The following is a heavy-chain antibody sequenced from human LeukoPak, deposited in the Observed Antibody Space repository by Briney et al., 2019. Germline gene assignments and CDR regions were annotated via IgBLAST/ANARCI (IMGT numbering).Heavy chain of an antibody. CDR1: GFTVSSNY. CDR3: ARLIDTHAFDI. CDR2: IYSGGST. V-gene: IGHV3-53*01. J-gene: IGHJ3*02. D-gene: IGHD3-22*01. Sequence: PTGGSLRLSCAASGFTVSSNYMSWVRQAPGKGLEWVSVIYSGGSTYYADSVKGRFTISRDNSKSTLYLQMNSLRAEDTAVYYCARLIDTHAFDIWGQGTMVTVSS.